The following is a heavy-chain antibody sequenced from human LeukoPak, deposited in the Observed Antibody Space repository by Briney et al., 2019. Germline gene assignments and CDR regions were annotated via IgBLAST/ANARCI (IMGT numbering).Heavy chain of an antibody. Sequence: SGPALVKPTQTLTLTCTFSGFSLSTSGMCVNRIRQPPGKALEWLARIDWDDDKYYNTSLKTRLTISKDTSKNQVVLTMTNMDPVDTATYYCARMQRTAPGRGYYYYTMDVWGQGTTVTVSS. CDR1: GFSLSTSGMC. V-gene: IGHV2-70*11. J-gene: IGHJ6*02. CDR2: IDWDDDK. CDR3: ARMQRTAPGRGYYYYTMDV. D-gene: IGHD6-13*01.